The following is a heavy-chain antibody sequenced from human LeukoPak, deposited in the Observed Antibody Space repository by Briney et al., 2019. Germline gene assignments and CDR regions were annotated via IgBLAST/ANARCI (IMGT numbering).Heavy chain of an antibody. J-gene: IGHJ4*02. CDR1: GGSFSGHY. CDR3: ARDLGGIYFDY. Sequence: ASETLSLTCAVYGGSFSGHYWRWIRQPPGKGLEWIGEINQSGSTNYNPSLKSRVTISVDTSKNQLSLKLSSVTAADTAVYYCARDLGGIYFDYWGQGTLVTVSS. CDR2: INQSGST. D-gene: IGHD1-26*01. V-gene: IGHV4-34*01.